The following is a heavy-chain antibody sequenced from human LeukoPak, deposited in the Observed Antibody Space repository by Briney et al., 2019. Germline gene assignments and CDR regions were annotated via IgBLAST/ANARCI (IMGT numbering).Heavy chain of an antibody. D-gene: IGHD1-26*01. CDR1: GGSISSYD. CDR2: IYPSGST. CDR3: ARENSGSYREFDY. V-gene: IGHV4-4*07. Sequence: SETLSLTCTVSGGSISSYDWTWIRQAAGKGLEWIGRIYPSGSTNYNPSLKSRVTMSVDTSKNQFSLKLSSVTAADTAVYYCARENSGSYREFDYWGQGTLVTVSS. J-gene: IGHJ4*02.